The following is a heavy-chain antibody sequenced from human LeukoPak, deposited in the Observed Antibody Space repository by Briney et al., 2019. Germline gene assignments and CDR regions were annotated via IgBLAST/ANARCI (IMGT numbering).Heavy chain of an antibody. CDR1: GGTFSSYS. CDR2: VIPIFDTP. V-gene: IGHV1-69*13. Sequence: SVKVSCKASGGTFSSYSITWVRQAPGQGLEWMGGVIPIFDTPNYAQEFQGRVTITADESTSTAYMELSSLRSEDTAVYYCARANYDIFTGYVNYYHYYYMDVWGKGTTVTVSS. CDR3: ARANYDIFTGYVNYYHYYYMDV. D-gene: IGHD3-9*01. J-gene: IGHJ6*03.